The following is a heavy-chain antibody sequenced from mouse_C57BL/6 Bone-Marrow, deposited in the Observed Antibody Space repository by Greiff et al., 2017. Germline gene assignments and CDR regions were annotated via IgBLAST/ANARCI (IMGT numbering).Heavy chain of an antibody. CDR3: ASYYYGSSWYFDV. Sequence: VQLKESVAELVRPGASVKLSCTASGFNIKNTYMHWVKQRPEQGLEWIGRIDPANGNTKYAPKFQGKATITADTSSNTAYLQLSSLTSEDTDIYYCASYYYGSSWYFDVWGTGTTVTVSS. D-gene: IGHD1-1*01. V-gene: IGHV14-3*01. CDR1: GFNIKNTY. J-gene: IGHJ1*03. CDR2: IDPANGNT.